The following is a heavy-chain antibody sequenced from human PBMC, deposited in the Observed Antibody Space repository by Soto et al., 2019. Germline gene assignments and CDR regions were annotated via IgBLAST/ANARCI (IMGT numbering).Heavy chain of an antibody. CDR2: IYATGTT. J-gene: IGHJ5*02. CDR3: VRDGTKTLRDWFDP. V-gene: IGHV4-4*07. D-gene: IGHD1-1*01. Sequence: PSETLSLTCTVSGASISGFYWSWIRKSAGKGLEWIGRIYATGTTDYNPSLKSRVMMSADTSKKQFSLKLRSVTAADTAVYYCVRDGTKTLRDWFDPWGQGISVTVS. CDR1: GASISGFY.